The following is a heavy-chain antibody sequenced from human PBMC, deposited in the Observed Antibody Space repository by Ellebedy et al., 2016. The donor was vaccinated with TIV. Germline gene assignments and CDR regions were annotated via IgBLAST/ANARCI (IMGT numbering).Heavy chain of an antibody. Sequence: GESLKISCAASGFAFSSYSMNWLRQAPGKGLEWVSYINSRNSSISYADSVKGRFTISRDNAKNSLYLLMNSLRAEDTAVYYCARAPMIWIFDYWGQGTLVTVSS. D-gene: IGHD3-22*01. CDR1: GFAFSSYS. CDR3: ARAPMIWIFDY. J-gene: IGHJ4*02. V-gene: IGHV3-48*01. CDR2: INSRNSSI.